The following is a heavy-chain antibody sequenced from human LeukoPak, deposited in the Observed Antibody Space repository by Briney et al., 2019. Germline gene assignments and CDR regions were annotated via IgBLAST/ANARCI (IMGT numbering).Heavy chain of an antibody. Sequence: GGSLRLSCAASGFTVSSNYMSWVRQAPGKGLEWVSVIYSGGSTYYADSVKGRFTISRDNSKNTLYLQMNSLRAEDTAAYYCARAIQLNAYFDYWGQGTLVTVSS. CDR1: GFTVSSNY. CDR2: IYSGGST. J-gene: IGHJ4*02. CDR3: ARAIQLNAYFDY. V-gene: IGHV3-66*01. D-gene: IGHD1-1*01.